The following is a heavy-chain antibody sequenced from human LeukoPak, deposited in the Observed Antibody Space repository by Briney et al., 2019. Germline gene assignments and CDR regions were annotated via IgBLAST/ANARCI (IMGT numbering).Heavy chain of an antibody. V-gene: IGHV4-59*01. Sequence: SETLSLTCTVSGGSISSYYWSWIRQPPGKGLGWIGYIYYSGSTNYNPSLKHRVTISVDTSKNQFSLKLSSVTAADTAVYYCASLGTSTYNWFDPWGQGTLVTVSS. D-gene: IGHD3-16*01. CDR1: GGSISSYY. J-gene: IGHJ5*02. CDR3: ASLGTSTYNWFDP. CDR2: IYYSGST.